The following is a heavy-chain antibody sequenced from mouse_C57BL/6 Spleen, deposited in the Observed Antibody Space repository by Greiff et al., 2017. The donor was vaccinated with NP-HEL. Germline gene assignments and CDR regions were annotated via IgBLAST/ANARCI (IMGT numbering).Heavy chain of an antibody. CDR1: GFTFSDYG. D-gene: IGHD2-1*01. CDR3: ARGPYGNYYYAMDY. J-gene: IGHJ4*01. Sequence: EVQLVESGGGLVKPGGSLKLSCAASGFTFSDYGMHWVRQAPEKGLEWVAYISSGSSTIYYADTVKGRFTISRDNAKNTLFLQMTSLRSEDTAMYYCARGPYGNYYYAMDYWGQGTSVTVSS. CDR2: ISSGSSTI. V-gene: IGHV5-17*01.